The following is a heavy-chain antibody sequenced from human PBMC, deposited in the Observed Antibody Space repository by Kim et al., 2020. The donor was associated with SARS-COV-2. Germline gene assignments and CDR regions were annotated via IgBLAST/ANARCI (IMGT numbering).Heavy chain of an antibody. Sequence: SETLSLTCAVYGGSFSGYYWSWIRQPPGKGLEWIGEINHSGSTNYNPSLKSRVTISVDTSKNQFSLKLSSVTAADTAVYYCARGPYGRRGGYWGQGTLVTVSS. CDR2: INHSGST. D-gene: IGHD3-10*01. CDR1: GGSFSGYY. J-gene: IGHJ4*02. V-gene: IGHV4-34*01. CDR3: ARGPYGRRGGY.